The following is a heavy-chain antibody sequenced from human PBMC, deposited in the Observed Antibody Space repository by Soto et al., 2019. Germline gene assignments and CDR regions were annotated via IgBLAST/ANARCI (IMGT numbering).Heavy chain of an antibody. V-gene: IGHV4-31*03. J-gene: IGHJ1*01. Sequence: QVQLQESGPGLVKPSQTLSLTCTASGGSISSGDYYWSWMRQHPGKGLEWIGYIYYSGSTYYNPSLKSRVNISVDTSKQQFSLKLSSVTAAETAVDYCARSRGTWTYPHDFQPWGQGTLVTVSS. CDR3: ARSRGTWTYPHDFQP. CDR2: IYYSGST. D-gene: IGHD3-16*01. CDR1: GGSISSGDYY.